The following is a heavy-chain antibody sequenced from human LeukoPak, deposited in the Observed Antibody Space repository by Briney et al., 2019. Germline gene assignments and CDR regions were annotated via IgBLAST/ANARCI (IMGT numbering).Heavy chain of an antibody. CDR3: ARVDSSGWYLSYDY. V-gene: IGHV4-39*07. Sequence: SETLSLTCTVSGGSISSSSYYWGWLRQPPGKGLEWIGSIYYSGSTYYNPSLKSRVTISVDTSKNQFSLRLSSVTAADTAVYYCARVDSSGWYLSYDYWGQGTLVTVSS. CDR2: IYYSGST. CDR1: GGSISSSSYY. J-gene: IGHJ4*02. D-gene: IGHD6-19*01.